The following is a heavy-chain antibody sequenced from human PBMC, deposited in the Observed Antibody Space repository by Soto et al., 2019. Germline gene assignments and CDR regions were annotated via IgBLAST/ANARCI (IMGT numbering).Heavy chain of an antibody. CDR1: GYTFTGYY. D-gene: IGHD6-19*01. CDR3: ARDLFRLYSSGWCPNGMDV. J-gene: IGHJ6*02. CDR2: INPNSGGT. V-gene: IGHV1-2*04. Sequence: ASVKVSCKASGYTFTGYYMHWVRQAPGQGLEWMGWINPNSGGTNYAQKFQGWVTMTRDTSISTAYMELSRLRSDDTAVYYCARDLFRLYSSGWCPNGMDVWGQGTTVTVSS.